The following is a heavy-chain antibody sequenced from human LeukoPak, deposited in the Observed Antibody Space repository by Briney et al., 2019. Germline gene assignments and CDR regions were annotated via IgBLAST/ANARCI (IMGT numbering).Heavy chain of an antibody. Sequence: SETLSLTCTVSGGSISSRSYYWGWVRQPPGKGLEWIGVVHSSAYTYYNPSLKSRVTISVDTSKSHFSQILTSVTAADTALYYCARHSGALFGPKDVWGQGTTVTVSS. CDR1: GGSISSRSYY. J-gene: IGHJ6*02. CDR2: VHSSAYT. D-gene: IGHD3-3*01. V-gene: IGHV4-39*01. CDR3: ARHSGALFGPKDV.